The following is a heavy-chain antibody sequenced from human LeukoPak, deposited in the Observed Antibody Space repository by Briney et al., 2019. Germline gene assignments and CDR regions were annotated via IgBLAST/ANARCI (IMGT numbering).Heavy chain of an antibody. Sequence: GGSLRLSCAASGFTFSDYYMSWIRQAPGKGLEWVAYISSSGSTIYYADSVKGRFTISRDNAKNSLYLQMNSLRAEDTAVYYCAIIDYDFWSGFPYDDYWGQGTLVTVSS. CDR1: GFTFSDYY. J-gene: IGHJ4*02. CDR2: ISSSGSTI. D-gene: IGHD3-3*01. CDR3: AIIDYDFWSGFPYDDY. V-gene: IGHV3-11*04.